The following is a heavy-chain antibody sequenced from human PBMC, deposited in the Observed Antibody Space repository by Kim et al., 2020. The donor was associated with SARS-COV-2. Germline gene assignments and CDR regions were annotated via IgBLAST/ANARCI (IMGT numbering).Heavy chain of an antibody. Sequence: GGSLRLSCAASGFTFSSYGMHWVRQAPGKGLEWVAVISYDGSNKYYADSVKGRFTISRDNSKNTLYLQMNSLRAEDTAVYYCAKGLALAPFDIWGQGTMVTVSS. CDR1: GFTFSSYG. J-gene: IGHJ3*02. CDR3: AKGLALAPFDI. V-gene: IGHV3-30*18. CDR2: ISYDGSNK.